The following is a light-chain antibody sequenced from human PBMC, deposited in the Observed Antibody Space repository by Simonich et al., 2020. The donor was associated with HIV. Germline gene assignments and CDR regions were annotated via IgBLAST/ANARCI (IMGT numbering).Light chain of an antibody. V-gene: IGLV2-14*01. CDR2: DVS. Sequence: QSVLTQPASVSGSPGQSITISCTGTSSDVGGYNYVSWYQQHPGKAPKLMIYDVSKRPSGVSNRFSGSKSGNTASLTISGLQAEDEADYYCSSYTRSNTLVFGGGTKLTVL. CDR3: SSYTRSNTLV. J-gene: IGLJ2*01. CDR1: SSDVGGYNY.